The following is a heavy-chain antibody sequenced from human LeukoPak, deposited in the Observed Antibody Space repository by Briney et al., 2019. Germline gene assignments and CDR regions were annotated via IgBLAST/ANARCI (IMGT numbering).Heavy chain of an antibody. CDR3: ARDSRSGWGNWFDP. Sequence: PSETLSLTCTVSGGSISSTIYYWGWIRQPPGKGLEWIGSIYYRGSTYYNPSLKSRVAISVDTSKNQFSLKLSSVTAADTAVYYCARDSRSGWGNWFDPWGQGAPVTVSS. CDR1: GGSISSTIYY. CDR2: IYYRGST. V-gene: IGHV4-39*07. J-gene: IGHJ5*02. D-gene: IGHD6-19*01.